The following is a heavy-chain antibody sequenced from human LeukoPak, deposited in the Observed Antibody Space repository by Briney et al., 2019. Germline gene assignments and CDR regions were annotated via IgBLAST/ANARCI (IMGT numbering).Heavy chain of an antibody. V-gene: IGHV4-34*01. J-gene: IGHJ5*02. CDR3: ARDRYCSSTSCYWNWFDP. Sequence: SETLSLTCAVYGGSFSGYYWSWIRQPPGKGLEWIGEINHSGSTNYNPSLKSRVTISVDTSKNQFSLKLSSVTAADTAVYYCARDRYCSSTSCYWNWFDPWGQGTLVTVSS. CDR2: INHSGST. CDR1: GGSFSGYY. D-gene: IGHD2-2*01.